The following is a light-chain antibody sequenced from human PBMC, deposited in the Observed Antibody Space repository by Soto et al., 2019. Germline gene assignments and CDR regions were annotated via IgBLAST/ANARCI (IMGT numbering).Light chain of an antibody. Sequence: EIVMTQSPATLSVSPGERATLSCRASQSVSSNFAWYQQKPGQAPRLLIYGASTRATGILPRFSGSGSGTEVTLLISSLLSEDYTVYYCKLYDNWNPRTFGQGTKLEIK. J-gene: IGKJ2*01. CDR3: KLYDNWNPRT. V-gene: IGKV3-15*01. CDR1: QSVSSN. CDR2: GAS.